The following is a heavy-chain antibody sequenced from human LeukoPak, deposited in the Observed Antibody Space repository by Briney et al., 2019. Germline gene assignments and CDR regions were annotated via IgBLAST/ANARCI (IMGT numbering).Heavy chain of an antibody. J-gene: IGHJ4*02. CDR1: GGSISSGDYY. CDR3: ARLPESGYGVGDY. V-gene: IGHV4-30-4*01. D-gene: IGHD4-17*01. Sequence: SETLSLTCTVSGGSISSGDYYWSWIRQPPGKGLEWMGYIYYSGSTNYNPSLKSRVTISVDTSKNQFSLKLSSVTAADTAVYYCARLPESGYGVGDYWGQGTLVTVSS. CDR2: IYYSGST.